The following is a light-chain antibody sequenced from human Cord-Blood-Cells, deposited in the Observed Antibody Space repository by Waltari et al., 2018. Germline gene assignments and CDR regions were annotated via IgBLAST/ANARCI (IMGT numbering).Light chain of an antibody. Sequence: SYELTQPPSVSVSPGQTARITCTGDALPKQYAYWYQQKPGQAPVLVLYKESERPSGIPDRFSGSSSGTTVTLTISVVQAEDESDYYCQSADSSGTYVVFGGGTKLTVL. CDR3: QSADSSGTYVV. CDR1: ALPKQY. V-gene: IGLV3-25*02. CDR2: KES. J-gene: IGLJ2*01.